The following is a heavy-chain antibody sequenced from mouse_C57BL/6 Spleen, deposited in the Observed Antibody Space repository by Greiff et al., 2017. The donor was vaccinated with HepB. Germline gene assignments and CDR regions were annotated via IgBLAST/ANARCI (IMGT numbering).Heavy chain of an antibody. CDR3: ATLTAGGAMDY. D-gene: IGHD4-1*01. V-gene: IGHV3-6*01. Sequence: EVQLQESGPGLVKPSQSLSLTCSVTGYSITSGYYWNWIRQFPGNKLEWMGYISYDGSNNYNPSLKNRISITRDTSKNQFFLKLNSVTTEDTATYYCATLTAGGAMDYWGQGTSVTVSS. CDR2: ISYDGSN. CDR1: GYSITSGYY. J-gene: IGHJ4*01.